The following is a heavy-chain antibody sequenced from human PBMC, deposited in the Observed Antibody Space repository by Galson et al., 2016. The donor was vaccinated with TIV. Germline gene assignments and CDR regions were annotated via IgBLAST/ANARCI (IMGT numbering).Heavy chain of an antibody. V-gene: IGHV1-2*02. CDR1: GYSFSDYY. D-gene: IGHD3-10*01. CDR2: INPNTGGT. J-gene: IGHJ4*02. CDR3: ARGYGSDPDY. Sequence: SVKVSCKASGYSFSDYYVHWVRQAPRQGFEWMGWINPNTGGTIYAQNFQGRVTLTRDTTITTVYMDVRALRHDDTAVYYCARGYGSDPDYWGQGTLVTVSS.